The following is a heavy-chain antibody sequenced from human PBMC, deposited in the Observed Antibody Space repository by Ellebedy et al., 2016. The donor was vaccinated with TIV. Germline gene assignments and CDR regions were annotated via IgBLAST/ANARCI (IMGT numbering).Heavy chain of an antibody. J-gene: IGHJ4*02. CDR1: GFMFSNYG. D-gene: IGHD6-19*01. V-gene: IGHV3-33*06. Sequence: GESLKISXAASGFMFSNYGMHWVRQAPGKGLEWVAVIVNDGSNKNHADSVKGRFTISRDNSKNTLYLQMNSLRAEDTAVYYCAKSGPWLEDRRYYFDYWGQGTLVTVSS. CDR3: AKSGPWLEDRRYYFDY. CDR2: IVNDGSNK.